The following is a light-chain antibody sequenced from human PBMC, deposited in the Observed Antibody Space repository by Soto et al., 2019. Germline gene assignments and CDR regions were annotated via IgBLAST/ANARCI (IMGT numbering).Light chain of an antibody. CDR3: SSYTRSSTLV. Sequence: QSALTQPASVSGSPGQSITISCTGTSSDVGGYNFVSWYQQHPGKAPKLMIFEVSYRPSGVSNRFSGSKSGNTASLTISGLQAEDEADYYCSSYTRSSTLVFGGGTQLTVL. J-gene: IGLJ2*01. V-gene: IGLV2-14*01. CDR2: EVS. CDR1: SSDVGGYNF.